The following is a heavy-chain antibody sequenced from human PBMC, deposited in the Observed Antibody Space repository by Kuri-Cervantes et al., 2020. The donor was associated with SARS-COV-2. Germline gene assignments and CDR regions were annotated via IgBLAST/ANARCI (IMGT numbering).Heavy chain of an antibody. CDR2: IYSGGST. CDR1: GFAVSSNY. J-gene: IGHJ4*01. CDR3: ARRITMVRVAWVYFDY. Sequence: GGSLRLSCAASGFAVSSNYMSWVRQAPGKGLEWVSVIYSGGSTYYANSVKGRFTISRDNSKNTLYLQMISLRAEDTAVYYCARRITMVRVAWVYFDYWGQGTLVTVSS. D-gene: IGHD3-10*01. V-gene: IGHV3-53*01.